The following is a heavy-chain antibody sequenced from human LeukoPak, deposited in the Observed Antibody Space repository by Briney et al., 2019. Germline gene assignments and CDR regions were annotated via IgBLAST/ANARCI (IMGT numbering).Heavy chain of an antibody. CDR1: GFTFSSYG. J-gene: IGHJ4*02. Sequence: GGSLRLSCAASGFTFSSYGMHWVRQAPGKGLEWVANIKQDGSEKYRVDSAQGRFTISRDNAKNSLYLQMNSLRVEDTAVYYCARSGPHDVQVKTRNFDYWGQGTLVIVSS. CDR3: ARSGPHDVQVKTRNFDY. D-gene: IGHD2-8*02. V-gene: IGHV3-7*01. CDR2: IKQDGSEK.